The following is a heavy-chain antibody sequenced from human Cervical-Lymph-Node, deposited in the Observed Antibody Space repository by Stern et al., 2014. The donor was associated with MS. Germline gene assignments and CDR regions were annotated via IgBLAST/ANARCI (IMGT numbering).Heavy chain of an antibody. CDR2: FGPQHGET. D-gene: IGHD2-21*02. J-gene: IGHJ6*02. CDR1: GDTLSEIS. CDR3: ATHRGRVTYYYGMDV. Sequence: QVQLVQSGAEVKKPGASVKVSCKVSGDTLSEISMHWVRQAPGKGLEWMGGFGPQHGETLYAQKFQGRVTMAEDRSTDTAYMELSSLRSEDTAMYYCATHRGRVTYYYGMDVWGQGTTVTVSS. V-gene: IGHV1-24*01.